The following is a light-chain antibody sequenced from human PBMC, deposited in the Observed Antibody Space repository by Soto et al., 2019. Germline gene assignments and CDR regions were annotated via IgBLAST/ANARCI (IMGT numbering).Light chain of an antibody. CDR1: QSVSRY. CDR2: GAS. J-gene: IGKJ1*01. CDR3: QQYGSSPPT. Sequence: IVLTQAPGTLSLSPGEIATLSCRASQSVSRYLTWYQQKPGQGPRVLIYGASSRATGIPDRFSGSGSGTDFTLTINRLEPEDFAVYYCQQYGSSPPTFGQGTKVDIK. V-gene: IGKV3-20*01.